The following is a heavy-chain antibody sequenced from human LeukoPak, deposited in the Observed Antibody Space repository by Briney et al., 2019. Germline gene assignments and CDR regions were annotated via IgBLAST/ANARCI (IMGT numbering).Heavy chain of an antibody. D-gene: IGHD5-18*01. V-gene: IGHV3-11*04. J-gene: IGHJ5*02. Sequence: GGSLRLSCAASGFTFSDDYMTWIRQAPGKGLEWVSYISNSDGTTYYADFVRGRFTISRDNAKNSLYLQMNSLRAEDTAVYYCARELFMDVDTEMGGDYALPLQGWFDPWGQGTLVTVSS. CDR2: ISNSDGTT. CDR3: ARELFMDVDTEMGGDYALPLQGWFDP. CDR1: GFTFSDDY.